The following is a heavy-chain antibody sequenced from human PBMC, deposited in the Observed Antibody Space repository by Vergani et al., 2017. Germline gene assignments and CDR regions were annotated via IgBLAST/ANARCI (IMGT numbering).Heavy chain of an antibody. D-gene: IGHD6-13*01. CDR1: GGSISSYS. Sequence: QVQLQESGPGLVKPSETLSLTCTVSGGSISSYSLSWIRQPPGKGLEWIGYIYYSGSTNYNPSLKSRVTISVDTSKNQFSLKLSSVTAADTAVYYCARLYSSSWFGYWGQGTLVTVSS. CDR2: IYYSGST. J-gene: IGHJ4*02. V-gene: IGHV4-59*08. CDR3: ARLYSSSWFGY.